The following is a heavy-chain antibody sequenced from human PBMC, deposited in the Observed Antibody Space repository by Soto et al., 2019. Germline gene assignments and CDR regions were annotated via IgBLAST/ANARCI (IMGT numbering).Heavy chain of an antibody. CDR2: INHSGST. V-gene: IGHV4-34*01. Sequence: QVQLQQWGAGLLKPSETLSLTCAVYGGSFSGYYWTWIRQPPGTGLEWIGEINHSGSTNYTPSVKSRVTISVDTPKNQFSLKLTSVTAADTAVYYCARDKITGLFDYWGQGTLVTVSS. CDR1: GGSFSGYY. CDR3: ARDKITGLFDY. D-gene: IGHD2-8*02. J-gene: IGHJ4*02.